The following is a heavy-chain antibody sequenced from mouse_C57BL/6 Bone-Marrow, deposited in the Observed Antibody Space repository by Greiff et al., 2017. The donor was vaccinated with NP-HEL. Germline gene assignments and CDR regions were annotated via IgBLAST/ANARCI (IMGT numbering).Heavy chain of an antibody. J-gene: IGHJ2*01. D-gene: IGHD1-1*01. CDR3: ARRGSYYYGSLDY. Sequence: QVQLKESGPELVKPGASVKISCKASGYAFSSSWMNWVKQRPGKGLEWIGRIYPGDGDTNYNGKFKGKATLTADKSSSTAYMQLSRLTSEDSAVYFCARRGSYYYGSLDYWGQGTTLTVSS. V-gene: IGHV1-82*01. CDR1: GYAFSSSW. CDR2: IYPGDGDT.